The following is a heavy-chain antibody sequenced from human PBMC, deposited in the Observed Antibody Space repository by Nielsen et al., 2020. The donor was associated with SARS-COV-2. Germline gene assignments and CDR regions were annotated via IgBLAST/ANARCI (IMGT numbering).Heavy chain of an antibody. V-gene: IGHV3-74*01. CDR2: INNDGETT. J-gene: IGHJ4*02. Sequence: ESLKISCAASGFAFNTYWMHWVRQAPGKGLVWVSHINNDGETTSYADSVKGRFTISRDNAENTLYLQMNSLRADDTGVYYCVRAGYFDFWSGFVYWGQGALVTVSS. CDR3: VRAGYFDFWSGFVY. D-gene: IGHD3-3*01. CDR1: GFAFNTYW.